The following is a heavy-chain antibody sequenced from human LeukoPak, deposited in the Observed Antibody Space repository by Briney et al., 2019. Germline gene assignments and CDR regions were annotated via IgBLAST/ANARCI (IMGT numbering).Heavy chain of an antibody. CDR3: ARKSPAGYFNFDY. Sequence: PSETLSLTCSVSGGSISTYYWNWIRQPPGKGLEWIGYIYNTGTTNYNPSLKSRVTISVDTSKNQFSLNLRSVNAADTAVYYRARKSPAGYFNFDYWGQGTLVAVSS. J-gene: IGHJ4*02. CDR1: GGSISTYY. CDR2: IYNTGTT. V-gene: IGHV4-59*01. D-gene: IGHD2/OR15-2a*01.